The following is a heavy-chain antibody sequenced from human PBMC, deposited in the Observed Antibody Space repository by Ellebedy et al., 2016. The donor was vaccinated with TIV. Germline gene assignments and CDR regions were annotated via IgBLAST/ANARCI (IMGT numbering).Heavy chain of an antibody. Sequence: GGSLRLXCAASGFTFDDYAMHWVRQAPGKGLEWASGISWNSGSIGYADSVKGRFTISRDNAKNSLYLQMNSLRAEDTALYYCAKDSGDGYNYGLIGDYWGQGTLVTVSS. V-gene: IGHV3-9*01. D-gene: IGHD5-24*01. J-gene: IGHJ4*02. CDR3: AKDSGDGYNYGLIGDY. CDR2: ISWNSGSI. CDR1: GFTFDDYA.